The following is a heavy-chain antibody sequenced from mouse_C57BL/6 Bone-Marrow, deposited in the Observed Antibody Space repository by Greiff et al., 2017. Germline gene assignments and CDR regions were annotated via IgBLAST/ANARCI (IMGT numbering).Heavy chain of an antibody. CDR2: IYPRSGNT. Sequence: VQLQQSGAELARPGASVKLSCKASGYTFTSYGISWVKQRTGQGLEWIGEIYPRSGNTYYNEKFKGKATLTADKSSSTAYMELRSLTSEDSAVYFCARDHYYGSSLYYFDNWGQSTTLTVSS. V-gene: IGHV1-81*01. J-gene: IGHJ2*01. CDR3: ARDHYYGSSLYYFDN. D-gene: IGHD1-1*01. CDR1: GYTFTSYG.